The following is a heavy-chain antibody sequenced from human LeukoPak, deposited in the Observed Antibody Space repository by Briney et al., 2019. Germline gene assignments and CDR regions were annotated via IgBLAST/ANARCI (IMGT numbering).Heavy chain of an antibody. Sequence: GGSLRLSCAASGITFSSYWMSWVRQAPGKGLEWVANIKQDGSEKSYVDSVKGRFTISRDNTKNSLYLQMNSLRAEDTAVYFCAREWAGPSFDYWGQGTLVTVSS. CDR1: GITFSSYW. CDR3: AREWAGPSFDY. D-gene: IGHD6-19*01. J-gene: IGHJ4*02. V-gene: IGHV3-7*01. CDR2: IKQDGSEK.